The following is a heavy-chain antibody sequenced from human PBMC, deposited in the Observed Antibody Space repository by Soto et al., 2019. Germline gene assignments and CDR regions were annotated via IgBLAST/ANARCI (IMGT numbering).Heavy chain of an antibody. J-gene: IGHJ6*03. CDR3: ARQEPYYDVFGYYFYYLDV. Sequence: QVQLQESGPGLVKPSETQSLTCTVSGDSISGYYWSWIRQPPGKGLEWIGYISHSGSTNYNPSLKSRVTISADTSKNQISLKLTSVTAADTAVYYCARQEPYYDVFGYYFYYLDVWGRGTTATVSS. CDR1: GDSISGYY. V-gene: IGHV4-59*08. D-gene: IGHD3-9*01. CDR2: ISHSGST.